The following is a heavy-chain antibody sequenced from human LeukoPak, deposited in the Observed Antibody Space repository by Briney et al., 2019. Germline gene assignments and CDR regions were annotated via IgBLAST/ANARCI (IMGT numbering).Heavy chain of an antibody. V-gene: IGHV1-18*01. CDR2: ISPDIGNT. CDR3: ARERFQYYYDSSGYLYYFDY. J-gene: IGHJ4*02. Sequence: ASVKVSCKASGYTFARFGITWVRQAPGQGLEWMGWISPDIGNTTSAQQFQGRVILTTDTLTSTAYMDLRSLRSDDTAVYYCARERFQYYYDSSGYLYYFDYWGQGTLVTVSS. CDR1: GYTFARFG. D-gene: IGHD3-22*01.